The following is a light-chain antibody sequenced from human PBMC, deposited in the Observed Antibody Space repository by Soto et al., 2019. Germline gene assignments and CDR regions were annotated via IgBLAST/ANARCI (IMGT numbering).Light chain of an antibody. CDR2: AAS. Sequence: AIQMTQSPSSLSASVGDRVTITCRASQAIGNDLGWYQQIPGKAPKLLIYAASRLHSGGPSKFSGSGSGSDFTLTISSLQPEDFATYYCLQNYRSPWTFGQGTKVE. V-gene: IGKV1-6*01. CDR3: LQNYRSPWT. CDR1: QAIGND. J-gene: IGKJ1*01.